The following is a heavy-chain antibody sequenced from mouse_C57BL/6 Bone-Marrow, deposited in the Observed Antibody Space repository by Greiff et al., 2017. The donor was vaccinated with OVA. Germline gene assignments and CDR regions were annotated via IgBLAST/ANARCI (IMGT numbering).Heavy chain of an antibody. V-gene: IGHV1-69*01. Sequence: QVQLQQPGAELVMPGASVKLSCKASGYTFTSYWMHWVKQRPGQGLEWIGEIDPSDSYPNYNQKFKGKSTLTVDKSSSTAYMQLSSLTSEDSAVYYCARKSTAQAPFAYWGQGTLVTVSA. CDR2: IDPSDSYP. J-gene: IGHJ3*01. CDR3: ARKSTAQAPFAY. D-gene: IGHD3-2*02. CDR1: GYTFTSYW.